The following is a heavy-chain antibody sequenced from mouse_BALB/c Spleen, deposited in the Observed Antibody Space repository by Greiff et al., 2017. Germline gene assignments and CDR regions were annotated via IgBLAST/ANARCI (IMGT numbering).Heavy chain of an antibody. D-gene: IGHD2-14*01. V-gene: IGHV14-3*02. Sequence: EGQLQQSGAELVKPGASVKLSCTASGFNIKDTYMHWVKQRPEQGLEWIGRIDPANGNTKYDPKFQGKATITADTSSNTAYLQLSSLTSEDTAVYYCARNYRRYYYAMDYWGQGTSVTVSS. CDR1: GFNIKDTY. CDR2: IDPANGNT. CDR3: ARNYRRYYYAMDY. J-gene: IGHJ4*01.